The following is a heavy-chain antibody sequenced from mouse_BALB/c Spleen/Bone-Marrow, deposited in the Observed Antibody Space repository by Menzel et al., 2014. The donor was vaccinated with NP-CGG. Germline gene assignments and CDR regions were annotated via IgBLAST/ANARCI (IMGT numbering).Heavy chain of an antibody. CDR1: GFTFTDYY. CDR2: IRNKANGYTT. CDR3: ARDDAMDY. V-gene: IGHV7-3*02. J-gene: IGHJ4*01. Sequence: EVQLQQSGGGLVQPGGSLRLSCATSGFTFTDYYMSWVRQPPGKALEWLGFIRNKANGYTTEYSASVKGRFTISRDNSQSILYLQMNTLRAEDSATYYCARDDAMDYWGQGTSVTVSS.